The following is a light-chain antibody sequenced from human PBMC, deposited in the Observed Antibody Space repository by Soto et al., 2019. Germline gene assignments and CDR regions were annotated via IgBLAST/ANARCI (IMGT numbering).Light chain of an antibody. CDR2: EAS. CDR3: QQYNSYPWT. V-gene: IGKV1-5*03. Sequence: DIQMTQSPSTLSASVGDRVTITCRASQSVSTWLAWFQQKPGKAPKLLIYEASRLESVVPSRFSGSGSGTEFTLTISSLQPDDFATYYCQQYNSYPWTFGQGTKVEIK. CDR1: QSVSTW. J-gene: IGKJ1*01.